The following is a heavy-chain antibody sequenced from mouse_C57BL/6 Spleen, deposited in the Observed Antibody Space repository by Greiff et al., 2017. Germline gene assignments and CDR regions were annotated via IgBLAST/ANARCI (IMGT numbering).Heavy chain of an antibody. CDR3: AAPLCYGYDDVPFAY. Sequence: QVQLQQPGAELVKPGASVKLSCKASGYTFTSYWMPWVKQRPGQGLEWIGMIHPNSGSTNYNEKFKSKTTLTVDKSSSTSYMQISSLTSDDSAFYYSAAPLCYGYDDVPFAYWGQGTLVTVSA. CDR2: IHPNSGST. D-gene: IGHD2-2*01. J-gene: IGHJ3*01. V-gene: IGHV1-64*01. CDR1: GYTFTSYW.